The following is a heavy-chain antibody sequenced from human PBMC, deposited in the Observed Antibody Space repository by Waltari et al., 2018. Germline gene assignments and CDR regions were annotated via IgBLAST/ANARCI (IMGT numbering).Heavy chain of an antibody. Sequence: QVQLQESGPGLVKPSETLSLTCAVSGYSISSGYYWGWIRQPPGKGLEWIGTIVHSGRTFSNPSLKSRVTLSVDTSKNQFSLKLSSVTAADTAVYYCTREEGGATDYWGQGTLVTVSS. CDR2: IVHSGRT. CDR3: TREEGGATDY. D-gene: IGHD1-26*01. V-gene: IGHV4-38-2*02. J-gene: IGHJ4*02. CDR1: GYSISSGYY.